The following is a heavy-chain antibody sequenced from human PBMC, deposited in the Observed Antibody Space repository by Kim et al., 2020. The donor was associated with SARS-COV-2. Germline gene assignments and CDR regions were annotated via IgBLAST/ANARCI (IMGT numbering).Heavy chain of an antibody. J-gene: IGHJ6*02. Sequence: GGSLRLSCAASGFTFSSYSMNWVRQAPGKGLEWVSSISSSSSYIYYADSVKGRFTISRDNAKNSLYLQMNSLRAEDTAVYYCARDDQDYGDWTYGLDVWGQGTTVTVSS. D-gene: IGHD4-17*01. CDR3: ARDDQDYGDWTYGLDV. V-gene: IGHV3-21*01. CDR1: GFTFSSYS. CDR2: ISSSSSYI.